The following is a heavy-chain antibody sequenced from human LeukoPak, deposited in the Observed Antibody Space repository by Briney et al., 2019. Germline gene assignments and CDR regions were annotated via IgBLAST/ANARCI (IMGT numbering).Heavy chain of an antibody. V-gene: IGHV3-7*01. CDR2: IKQDGSEK. J-gene: IGHJ6*02. CDR3: ARDNVAAAGTNYYYYYGMDV. CDR1: GFTFSSYW. Sequence: PGGSLRLSCAASGFTFSSYWMSWVRQAPGKGLEWVANIKQDGSEKYYVDSVKGRFTISRDNAKNSLYLQMNSLRAEDTAVCYCARDNVAAAGTNYYYYYGMDVWGQGTTVTVSS. D-gene: IGHD6-13*01.